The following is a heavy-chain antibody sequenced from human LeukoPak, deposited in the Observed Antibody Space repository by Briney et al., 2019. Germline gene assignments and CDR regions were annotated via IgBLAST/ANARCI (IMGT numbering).Heavy chain of an antibody. D-gene: IGHD6-19*01. CDR3: ARALSYSSGWHADY. J-gene: IGHJ4*02. CDR2: LSYDGSEK. Sequence: SGGSLRLSCAASGFSFSTYVMHWVRQAPGKGLEWVAVLSYDGSEKYYADSVKGRFTISRDNSKNMLYLQLNSLRPEDTAVHYCARALSYSSGWHADYWGQGALVTVSS. V-gene: IGHV3-30*04. CDR1: GFSFSTYV.